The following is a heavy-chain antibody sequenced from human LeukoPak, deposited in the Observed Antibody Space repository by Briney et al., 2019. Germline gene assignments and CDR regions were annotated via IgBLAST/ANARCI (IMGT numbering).Heavy chain of an antibody. CDR2: IRSKAYGETA. CDR3: TRDRGDYNLYDY. J-gene: IGHJ4*02. Sequence: LSLTCAVYGVSFSGYYWSWIRQAPGKGLEWVGFIRSKAYGETADYAASVKGRFTISRDDSKAIAYLQMNSLKTEDTAVYHCTRDRGDYNLYDYWGQGTLVTVSS. V-gene: IGHV3-49*03. CDR1: GVSFSGYY. D-gene: IGHD4-11*01.